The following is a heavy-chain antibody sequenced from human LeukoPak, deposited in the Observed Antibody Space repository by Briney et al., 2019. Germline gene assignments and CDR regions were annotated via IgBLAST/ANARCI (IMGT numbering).Heavy chain of an antibody. J-gene: IGHJ1*01. V-gene: IGHV4-59*12. CDR1: GGSISSYY. Sequence: SETLSLTCTVSGGSISSYYWSWIRQPPGKGLEWIGYIYYSGSTNYNPSLKSRVTISVDTSKNQFSLKLSSVTAADTAVYYCAPYYYDSSGYPEYFQHWGQGTLVTVSS. CDR2: IYYSGST. D-gene: IGHD3-22*01. CDR3: APYYYDSSGYPEYFQH.